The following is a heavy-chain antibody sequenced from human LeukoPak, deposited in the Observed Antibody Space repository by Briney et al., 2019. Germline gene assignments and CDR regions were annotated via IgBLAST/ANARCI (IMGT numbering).Heavy chain of an antibody. V-gene: IGHV3-74*01. CDR3: ARDAGDCGGDCPRWFDP. D-gene: IGHD2-21*02. CDR2: INSDGSST. J-gene: IGHJ5*02. Sequence: GGSLRLSCAASGFTFSRYAMNWVRQAPGKGLVWVSHINSDGSSTRYADSVKGRFTISRDNAKNTLYLQMNSLRGEDTAVYYCARDAGDCGGDCPRWFDPWGQGTLVTVSS. CDR1: GFTFSRYA.